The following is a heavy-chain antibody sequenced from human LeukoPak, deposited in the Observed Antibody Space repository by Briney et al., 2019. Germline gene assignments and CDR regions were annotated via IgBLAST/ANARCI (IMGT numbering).Heavy chain of an antibody. V-gene: IGHV3-33*01. D-gene: IGHD3-10*01. CDR2: IWNDGSNK. Sequence: PGRSLRLSCAASGFTFSSYGMHWVRQAPGKGLEWVAVIWNDGSNKYYADSVKGRFTISRDNSKNTLYLQMTSLRAEDTAVYYCARQSDNYYGSGSYPDYWGQGTLVTVSS. J-gene: IGHJ4*02. CDR3: ARQSDNYYGSGSYPDY. CDR1: GFTFSSYG.